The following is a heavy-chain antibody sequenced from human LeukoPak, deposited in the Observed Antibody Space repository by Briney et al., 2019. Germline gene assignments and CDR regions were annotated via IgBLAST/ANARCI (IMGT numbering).Heavy chain of an antibody. J-gene: IGHJ6*03. D-gene: IGHD1-14*01. CDR2: IIPIFGTA. CDR1: GGTFSSYA. Sequence: ASVKVSCKASGGTFSSYAISWVRQAPGQGLEWMGGIIPIFGTANYAQKFQGGVTITTDESTSTAYMELSSLRSEDTAVYYCARDRGPRPVGDYYYYMDVWAKGPRSPSP. CDR3: ARDRGPRPVGDYYYYMDV. V-gene: IGHV1-69*05.